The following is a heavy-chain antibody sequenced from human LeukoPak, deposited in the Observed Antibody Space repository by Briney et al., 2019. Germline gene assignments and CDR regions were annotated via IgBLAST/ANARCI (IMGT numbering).Heavy chain of an antibody. CDR2: INTDGSST. V-gene: IGHV3-74*01. D-gene: IGHD2-15*01. CDR3: AKASAGTCSGARCYYFDS. J-gene: IGHJ4*02. CDR1: GFTFSSYW. Sequence: PGGSLRLSCAASGFTFSSYWMHWVRQAPGKGLVWVSRINTDGSSTTYADSVKGRFTISRDNAKNTLYLQMNSLRAEDTDVYYCAKASAGTCSGARCYYFDSWGQGTPVTVSS.